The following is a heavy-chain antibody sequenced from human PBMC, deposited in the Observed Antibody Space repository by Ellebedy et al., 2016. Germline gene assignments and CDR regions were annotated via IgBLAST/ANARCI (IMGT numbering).Heavy chain of an antibody. D-gene: IGHD1-26*01. V-gene: IGHV3-7*01. CDR2: IKEDGSEK. CDR3: ARTNSGAYWGDAFDF. CDR1: GFTFSRYW. Sequence: GGSLRLXXAVSGFTFSRYWMNWVRQAPGKGLEWVTNIKEDGSEKNYVDSVKGRFTISRDNAKNSLYLQMNSLRAEDTAVYYCARTNSGAYWGDAFDFWGQGTMVTVSS. J-gene: IGHJ3*01.